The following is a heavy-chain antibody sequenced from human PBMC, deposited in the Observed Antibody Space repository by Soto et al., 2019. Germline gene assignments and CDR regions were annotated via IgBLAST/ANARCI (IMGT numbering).Heavy chain of an antibody. V-gene: IGHV3-23*01. Sequence: EVQLLESGGGLVQPGGSLRLSCAASGFTFSSYGMTWVRQAPGKGLEWVSFSSATGAGTYYADSVKGRFTISRDNSKNTLYLQMTSLRADDPAVYYCAKERRAGGNYGFYSDVCGQGALVIVSS. CDR1: GFTFSSYG. D-gene: IGHD1-7*01. J-gene: IGHJ4*02. CDR3: AKERRAGGNYGFYSDV. CDR2: SSATGAGT.